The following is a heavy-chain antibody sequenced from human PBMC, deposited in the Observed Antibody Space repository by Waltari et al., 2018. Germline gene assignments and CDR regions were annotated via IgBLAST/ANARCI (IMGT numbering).Heavy chain of an antibody. J-gene: IGHJ4*02. CDR3: ARVEPWGGDRHY. Sequence: EVQLVESGGGLVKPGGSLSPSFPASGFTFSSYSMTWFRQAPGKGLEWVSSISSSSSYIYYADSVKGRFTISRDNAKNSLYLQMNSLRAEDTAVYYCARVEPWGGDRHYWGQGTLVTVSS. V-gene: IGHV3-21*01. D-gene: IGHD2-21*01. CDR1: GFTFSSYS. CDR2: ISSSSSYI.